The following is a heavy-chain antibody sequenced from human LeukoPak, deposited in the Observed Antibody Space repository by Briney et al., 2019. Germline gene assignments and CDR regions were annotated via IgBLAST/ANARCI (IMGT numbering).Heavy chain of an antibody. CDR2: IIPIFGTA. Sequence: SVKVSCKASGGTFSSYAISWVRQAPGQGLEWMGGIIPIFGTANYAQKFQGRVTITADESTSTAYMELSSLRSEDTAVYYCARERLLRDYYDSSGYYYFDYWGQGTLVTVSS. D-gene: IGHD3-22*01. CDR3: ARERLLRDYYDSSGYYYFDY. J-gene: IGHJ4*02. CDR1: GGTFSSYA. V-gene: IGHV1-69*13.